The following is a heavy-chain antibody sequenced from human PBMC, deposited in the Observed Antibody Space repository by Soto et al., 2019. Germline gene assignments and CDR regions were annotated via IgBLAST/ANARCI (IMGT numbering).Heavy chain of an antibody. Sequence: EVQLVESGGGLVQPGGSLRLSCAASGFTFNTYWMHWVRQAPGKGLVWVSRANSDGSSTTYADSVKGRFTISRDNVRNTLYLQMNSLRAEDMAVYYCTRVVRFGSAENSYSYGMDVWGQGTTVTVSS. D-gene: IGHD3-10*01. V-gene: IGHV3-74*03. CDR2: ANSDGSST. J-gene: IGHJ6*02. CDR3: TRVVRFGSAENSYSYGMDV. CDR1: GFTFNTYW.